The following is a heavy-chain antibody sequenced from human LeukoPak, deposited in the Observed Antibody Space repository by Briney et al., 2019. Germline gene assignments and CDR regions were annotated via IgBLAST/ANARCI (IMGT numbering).Heavy chain of an antibody. Sequence: LAGGSLTLSCAASGFTFSSYAMSWVRQAPGKGLEWVSAISGSGGSTYYADSVKGRFTISRDNSKNTLYLQMNSLRAEDTAVYYCAKSYSSGWNYFDYWGQGTLVTVSS. D-gene: IGHD6-19*01. CDR3: AKSYSSGWNYFDY. CDR1: GFTFSSYA. J-gene: IGHJ4*02. CDR2: ISGSGGST. V-gene: IGHV3-23*01.